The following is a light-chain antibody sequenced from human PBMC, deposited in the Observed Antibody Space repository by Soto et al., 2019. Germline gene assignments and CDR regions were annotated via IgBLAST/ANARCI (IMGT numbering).Light chain of an antibody. J-gene: IGLJ3*02. Sequence: QPVLTQPASVSGSPGQSVTISCTGTGTDVGGYNYVSWYQHHPGKAPKLMIYEVSNRPPGVSNRFSGSKSGNTASLSISGLQTEDEADYYCCSFTSRSTWLFGGGTKLTVL. V-gene: IGLV2-14*01. CDR3: CSFTSRSTWL. CDR1: GTDVGGYNY. CDR2: EVS.